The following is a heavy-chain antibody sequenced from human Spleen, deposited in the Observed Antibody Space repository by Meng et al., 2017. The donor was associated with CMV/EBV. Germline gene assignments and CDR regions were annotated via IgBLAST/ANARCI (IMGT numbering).Heavy chain of an antibody. CDR2: INHSGST. V-gene: IGHV4-34*01. D-gene: IGHD2-15*01. CDR1: VVSCMGYY. J-gene: IGHJ1*01. Sequence: WVACLLNSLDALALTCVDIVVSCMGYYWSWIRQPPWKGLESIGEINHSGSTNYNPSLKSRVTISVDTSKNQFSLKLSSVTAADTAVYYCARLDCSGGSCYPIGYFQHWGQGTLVTVSS. CDR3: ARLDCSGGSCYPIGYFQH.